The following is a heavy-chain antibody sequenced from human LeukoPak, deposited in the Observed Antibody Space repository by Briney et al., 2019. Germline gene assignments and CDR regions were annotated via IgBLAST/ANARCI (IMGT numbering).Heavy chain of an antibody. V-gene: IGHV3-30*02. CDR1: GFTFSSYG. Sequence: GGSLRLSCAASGFTFSSYGMTWVRQAPGKGLEWVAYIQYDRTNEQYAHSVKGRFRISRDNSNNILYLQMNSLRTEDTAVYYCAKDRCSNGIGCYYYYMEVWGKGTTVTISS. J-gene: IGHJ6*03. D-gene: IGHD2-8*01. CDR2: IQYDRTNE. CDR3: AKDRCSNGIGCYYYYMEV.